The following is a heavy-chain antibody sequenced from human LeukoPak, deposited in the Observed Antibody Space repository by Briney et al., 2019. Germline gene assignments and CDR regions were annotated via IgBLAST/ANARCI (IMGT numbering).Heavy chain of an antibody. CDR3: ARETGGYSYGSHYKDV. D-gene: IGHD5-18*01. J-gene: IGHJ6*03. Sequence: SGTLSLTCSVSGGTISSYYWSWIRQPPGKGLEWIGYIYYSGSTNYNPSLKSRVTISVDTSKNQFSLKLSSVTAADTAVYYCARETGGYSYGSHYKDVWGKGTTVTVSS. CDR2: IYYSGST. CDR1: GGTISSYY. V-gene: IGHV4-59*12.